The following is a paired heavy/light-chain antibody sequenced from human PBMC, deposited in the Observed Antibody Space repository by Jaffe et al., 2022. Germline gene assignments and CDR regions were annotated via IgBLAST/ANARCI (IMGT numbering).Heavy chain of an antibody. Sequence: QVELQESGPGLVKPSESLSLTCSVTGDSVYSGTYYWSWIRQSAVKGLEWIGRIYGSGLTTYNPSLNSRVTLSIDTSKNELSLKLDAVTAADTAMYFCARVTDDYGGPREWFGPWGPGILVTVSS. V-gene: IGHV4-61*02. J-gene: IGHJ5*02. CDR2: IYGSGLT. CDR3: ARVTDDYGGPREWFGP. CDR1: GDSVYSGTYY. D-gene: IGHD4-17*01.
Light chain of an antibody. Sequence: IQMTQSPSSLSASIGDRVTITCRAGQTIDSYLNWYQQKPGQAPKVLIYAASTLQGGVPSRFSGSGSGTDFTLTISDLQPEDFATYYCQQTFSNPRTFGHGTRVDFK. CDR3: QQTFSNPRT. J-gene: IGKJ1*01. CDR2: AAS. V-gene: IGKV1-39*01. CDR1: QTIDSY.